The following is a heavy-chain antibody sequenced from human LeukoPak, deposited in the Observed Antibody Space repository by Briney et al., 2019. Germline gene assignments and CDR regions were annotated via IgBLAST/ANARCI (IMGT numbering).Heavy chain of an antibody. CDR2: ITGYGAT. CDR3: AKGAAAGKVDWFDP. Sequence: GGSLRLSCAASGFTFSNFAMMWVRQAPGTGLQWVSTITGYGATFYADSVRGRFTIFRDTSMNTLFLQMNSLGAEDTAVYYCAKGAAAGKVDWFDPWGQGTLVTVSS. CDR1: GFTFSNFA. J-gene: IGHJ5*02. V-gene: IGHV3-23*01. D-gene: IGHD6-13*01.